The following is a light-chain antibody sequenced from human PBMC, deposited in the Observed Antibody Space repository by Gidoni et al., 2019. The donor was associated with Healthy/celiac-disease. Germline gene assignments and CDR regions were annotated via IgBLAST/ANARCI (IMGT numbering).Light chain of an antibody. CDR1: QNISIY. CDR3: QQYYSTPYT. J-gene: IGKJ2*01. Sequence: DIQMTPSPSSLSASVGDRVHITCQASQNISIYLNWYQQKPGKAPKLLIYAASTLESGVPSRFSGSGSGTDFTLTISSLQPEDFATYYCQQYYSTPYTFGQGTKLEIK. V-gene: IGKV1-39*01. CDR2: AAS.